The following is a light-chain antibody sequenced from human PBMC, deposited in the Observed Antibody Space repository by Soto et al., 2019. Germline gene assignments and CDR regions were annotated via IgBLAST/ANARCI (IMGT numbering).Light chain of an antibody. J-gene: IGLJ1*01. Sequence: QSALAQPASVSASPGQSITISCTGTSSDVGGYNYVSWYQQHPGKAPKLMIYDVSNRPSGVSDRFSGSKSGNTASLTISGLQAEDEADYYCNSYTSSXTHVFGTGTKVTVL. V-gene: IGLV2-14*01. CDR3: NSYTSSXTHV. CDR1: SSDVGGYNY. CDR2: DVS.